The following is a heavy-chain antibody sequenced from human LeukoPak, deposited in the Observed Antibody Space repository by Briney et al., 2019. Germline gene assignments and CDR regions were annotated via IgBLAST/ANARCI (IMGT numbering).Heavy chain of an antibody. CDR2: IYHSGST. CDR3: ARGLGDTAMVPLSYYYYMDV. V-gene: IGHV4-30-2*02. Sequence: SETLSLTCAVSGGSISSGGYSWSWIRQPPGKGLEWIGYIYHSGSTYYNPSLKSRVTISVDRSKNQFSLKLSSVTAADTAVYYCARGLGDTAMVPLSYYYYMDVWGKGTTVTVSS. D-gene: IGHD5-18*01. CDR1: GGSISSGGYS. J-gene: IGHJ6*03.